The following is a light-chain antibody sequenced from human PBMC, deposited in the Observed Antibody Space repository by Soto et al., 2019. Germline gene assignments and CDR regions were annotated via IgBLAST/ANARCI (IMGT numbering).Light chain of an antibody. V-gene: IGLV4-69*01. J-gene: IGLJ2*01. CDR2: RNSDGSH. CDR1: SGHSSYA. Sequence: QSVLTQSPSASASLGASVKLTCTLSSGHSSYAIAWHQQQPEEGPRYLMKRNSDGSHSKGDGIPDRFSGSSSGAERYLSISSLQSEDEADYYCQTWGTGIQVFVGGTKVTVL. CDR3: QTWGTGIQV.